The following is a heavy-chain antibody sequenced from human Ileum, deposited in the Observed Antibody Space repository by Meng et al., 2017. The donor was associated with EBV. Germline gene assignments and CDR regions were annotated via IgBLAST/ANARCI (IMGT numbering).Heavy chain of an antibody. V-gene: IGHV4-4*02. CDR1: GGSIRSSNW. D-gene: IGHD6-19*01. CDR2: IYHSGST. Sequence: QAPRQESRPVLVTPSVTLPLTCAVSGGSIRSSNWWSWVRQPPGKGLEWIGEIYHSGSTNYNPSLKSRVTISVDKSKNQFSLNLSSVTAADTAVYYCARVGQWLPIDYWGQGTLVTVSS. CDR3: ARVGQWLPIDY. J-gene: IGHJ4*02.